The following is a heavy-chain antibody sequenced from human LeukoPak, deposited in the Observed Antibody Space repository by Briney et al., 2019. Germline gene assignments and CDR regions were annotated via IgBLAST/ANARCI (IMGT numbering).Heavy chain of an antibody. D-gene: IGHD1-26*01. CDR1: EFTFSSYS. J-gene: IGHJ4*02. V-gene: IGHV3-74*01. CDR2: NPDGTTT. CDR3: ARGYSGSYRIDY. Sequence: GGSLRLSCAASEFTFSSYSMNWVRQAPGKGLVWVSRNPDGTTTSYADSVKGRFTISRDNAKNTLYLQMNSLRAEDTAVYYCARGYSGSYRIDYWGQGTLVTVSS.